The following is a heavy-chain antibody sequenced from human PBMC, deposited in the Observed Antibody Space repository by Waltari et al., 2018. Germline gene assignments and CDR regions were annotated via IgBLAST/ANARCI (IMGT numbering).Heavy chain of an antibody. V-gene: IGHV4-61*02. Sequence: QVQLQESGPGLVKPSQTLSLTCTVSGGSISSGSYYWSWIRQPAGKGLEWIGRIYTSGSTNYNPSLKRRVTISVDTSKNQFSLKLSSVTAADTAVYYCARNWVVTRIFDYWGQGTLVTVSS. CDR1: GGSISSGSYY. CDR3: ARNWVVTRIFDY. J-gene: IGHJ4*02. CDR2: IYTSGST. D-gene: IGHD2-21*02.